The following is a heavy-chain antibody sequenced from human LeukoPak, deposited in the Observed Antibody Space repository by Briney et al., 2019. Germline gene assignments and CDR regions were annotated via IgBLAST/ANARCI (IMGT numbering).Heavy chain of an antibody. J-gene: IGHJ4*02. CDR3: SSRDYSSYGPYGY. CDR1: GGSISSSSYY. CDR2: IYYHGIT. D-gene: IGHD4-11*01. V-gene: IGHV4-39*01. Sequence: SQTLSLTCTVSGGSISSSSYYWAWIRQSPGNGREWIGSIYYHGITHYNPTLKRRLTTTVDRAKNTFCLKLSALTAPDTTMDHCSSRDYSSYGPYGYWGQGNLIIVSS.